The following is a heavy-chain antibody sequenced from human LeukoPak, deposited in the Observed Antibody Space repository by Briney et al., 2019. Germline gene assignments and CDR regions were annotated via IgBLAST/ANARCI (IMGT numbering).Heavy chain of an antibody. CDR3: ARTTPQLERYYYGMDV. J-gene: IGHJ6*02. CDR1: GGTFSSYA. Sequence: GASVKVSYKASGGTFSSYAISWVRQAPGQGLEWMGGIIPIFGTANYAQKFQGRVTITADESMSTAYMELSSLRSEDTAVYYCARTTPQLERYYYGMDVWGQGTTVTVSS. D-gene: IGHD1-1*01. V-gene: IGHV1-69*13. CDR2: IIPIFGTA.